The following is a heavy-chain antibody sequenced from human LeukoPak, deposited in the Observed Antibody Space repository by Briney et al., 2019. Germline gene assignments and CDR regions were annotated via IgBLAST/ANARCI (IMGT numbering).Heavy chain of an antibody. J-gene: IGHJ6*02. CDR2: IIPIFGTA. Sequence: ASVKVSCKASGGTFSSYVISWVRQAPGQGLEWMGGIIPIFGTANYAQKFQGRVTITADESTSTAYMELSSLRSEDTAVYYCARDPKNYYDSSGTSYYYYGMDVWGQGTTVTVSS. CDR3: ARDPKNYYDSSGTSYYYYGMDV. CDR1: GGTFSSYV. V-gene: IGHV1-69*13. D-gene: IGHD3-22*01.